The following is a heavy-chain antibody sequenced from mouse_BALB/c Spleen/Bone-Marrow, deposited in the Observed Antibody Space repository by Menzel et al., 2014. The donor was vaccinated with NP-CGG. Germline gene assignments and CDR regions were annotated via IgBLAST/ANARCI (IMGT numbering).Heavy chain of an antibody. V-gene: IGHV3-1*02. Sequence: EVKVVESGPDLVKPSQSLSLTCTVTDYSITSGYSWHWIRQFPGNKLEWMGYIHYSGITNYSPSLKSRISFTRDTSKNQFFLHLNSVTTEDTATYYCARWGKGAWFAYWGQGTLVTVSA. D-gene: IGHD1-3*01. CDR1: DYSITSGYS. CDR2: IHYSGIT. J-gene: IGHJ3*01. CDR3: ARWGKGAWFAY.